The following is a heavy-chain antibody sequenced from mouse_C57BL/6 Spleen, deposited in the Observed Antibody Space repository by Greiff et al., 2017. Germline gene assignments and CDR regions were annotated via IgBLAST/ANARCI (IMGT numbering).Heavy chain of an antibody. CDR1: GFTFSDYG. D-gene: IGHD1-1*02. J-gene: IGHJ4*01. CDR2: ISSGSSTI. V-gene: IGHV5-17*01. CDR3: AMPWCDGYYAMDY. Sequence: DVKLVESGGGLVKPGGSLKLSCAASGFTFSDYGMHWVRQAPEKGLEWVAYISSGSSTIYYADTVQGWFTISRDNAKNTLFMQMTSLRSEDTAMYYCAMPWCDGYYAMDYWGQGTSVTVSS.